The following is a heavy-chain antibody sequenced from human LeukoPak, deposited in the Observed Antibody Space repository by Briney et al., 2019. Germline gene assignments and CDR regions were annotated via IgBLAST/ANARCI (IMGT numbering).Heavy chain of an antibody. Sequence: SETLSLTCSVYGGSFSGYYWSWIRQPPGKGLEWIGEINHSGSTNYNPSLRSRVTISVDTSKNQFSLKLSSVTAADTAVYYCARHGSDYGDLYYFDYWGQGTLVTVSS. CDR3: ARHGSDYGDLYYFDY. V-gene: IGHV4-34*01. J-gene: IGHJ4*02. CDR2: INHSGST. D-gene: IGHD4-17*01. CDR1: GGSFSGYY.